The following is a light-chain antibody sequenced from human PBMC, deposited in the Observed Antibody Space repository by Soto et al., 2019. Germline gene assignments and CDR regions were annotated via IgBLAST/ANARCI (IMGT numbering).Light chain of an antibody. CDR1: SSDVGGYNY. J-gene: IGLJ1*01. CDR2: DVS. V-gene: IGLV2-11*01. CDR3: CSYAGSPLV. Sequence: QSALTQLRSVSGSPGQSVTISCTGTSSDVGGYNYVSWYQQHPGKAPKLMIYDVSKRPSGVPDRFSGSKSGNTASLTISGLQAEDEADYYCCSYAGSPLVFGTGTKLTVL.